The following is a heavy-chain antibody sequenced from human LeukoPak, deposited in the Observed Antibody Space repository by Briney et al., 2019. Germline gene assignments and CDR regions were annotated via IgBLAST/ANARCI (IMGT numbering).Heavy chain of an antibody. CDR3: ASTITVVRGNGMDV. CDR1: GGSISSYY. J-gene: IGHJ6*02. D-gene: IGHD3-10*01. Sequence: KPSETLSLTCTVSGGSISSYYWSWIRQPPGKGLEWIGYIYYSGSTNYNPSLKSRVTISVDTSKNQFSLKLSSVTAADTAVYYCASTITVVRGNGMDVWGQGTTVTVSS. CDR2: IYYSGST. V-gene: IGHV4-59*01.